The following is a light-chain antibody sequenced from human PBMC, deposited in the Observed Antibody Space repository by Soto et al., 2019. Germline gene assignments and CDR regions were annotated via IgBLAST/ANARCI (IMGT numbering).Light chain of an antibody. Sequence: EIVMTQSPATLSVSPVERATLSCMASQSISRNLAWYQQKVGQAPRLLIYGASTRATGIAARFSGSGSGTEFTLTISSLQSEDFGVYYCQQYNKGPVTFGQGTKVDIK. J-gene: IGKJ1*01. CDR2: GAS. CDR3: QQYNKGPVT. V-gene: IGKV3-15*01. CDR1: QSISRN.